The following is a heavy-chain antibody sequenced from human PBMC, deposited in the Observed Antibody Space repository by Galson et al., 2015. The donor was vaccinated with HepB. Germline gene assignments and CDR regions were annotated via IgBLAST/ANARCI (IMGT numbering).Heavy chain of an antibody. Sequence: SVKVSCKASGGTFSSHAISWVRQAPGQGLEWMGGIIPIFGTANYAQKFQGRVTITEDKFTSTAYMEVTRLTYEDTAIYYCASYFGSGSPGCFHFCGQGTMGTVSS. J-gene: IGHJ3*01. V-gene: IGHV1-69*06. D-gene: IGHD3-10*01. CDR1: GGTFSSHA. CDR2: IIPIFGTA. CDR3: ASYFGSGSPGCFHF.